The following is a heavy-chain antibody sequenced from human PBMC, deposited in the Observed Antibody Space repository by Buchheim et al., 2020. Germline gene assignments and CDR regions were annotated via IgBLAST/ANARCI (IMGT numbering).Heavy chain of an antibody. D-gene: IGHD1-1*01. CDR2: IKQDGSEK. V-gene: IGHV3-7*01. CDR1: GFTFSSYW. Sequence: EVQLVESGGGLVQPGGSLRLSCAASGFTFSSYWMSWVRQAPGRGLEWVANIKQDGSEKYYVDSVKGRFTISRDNAKNSLYLQMNSLRAEDTAVYYCARLETGDTFDYYYYYMDVWGKGTT. J-gene: IGHJ6*03. CDR3: ARLETGDTFDYYYYYMDV.